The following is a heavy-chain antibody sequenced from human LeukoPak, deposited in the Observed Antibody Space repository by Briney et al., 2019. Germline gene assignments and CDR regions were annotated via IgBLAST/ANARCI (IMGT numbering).Heavy chain of an antibody. CDR1: GGSISSSSYS. D-gene: IGHD3-22*01. J-gene: IGHJ4*02. Sequence: PSETLSLTCTVSGGSISSSSYSWSWIRQPPGKGLEWIGYIYHSGSTYYNPSLKSRVTISVDRSKNQFSLKLSSVTAADTAVYYCARVGDSSGYYYFDYWGQGTLVTVSS. V-gene: IGHV4-30-2*01. CDR3: ARVGDSSGYYYFDY. CDR2: IYHSGST.